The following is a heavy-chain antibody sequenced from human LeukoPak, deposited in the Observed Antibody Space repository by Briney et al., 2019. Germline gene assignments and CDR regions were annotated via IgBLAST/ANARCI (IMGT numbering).Heavy chain of an antibody. J-gene: IGHJ4*02. Sequence: GGSLRLSCAASGFTFSSYSMNWVRQAPGKGLEWVSSISSSSSYIYCADSVKGRFTISRDNAKNSLYLQMNSLRAEDTAVYYCARDLQLYDSTGYYFDYWGQGTLVTVSS. CDR2: ISSSSSYI. CDR1: GFTFSSYS. D-gene: IGHD3-22*01. CDR3: ARDLQLYDSTGYYFDY. V-gene: IGHV3-21*01.